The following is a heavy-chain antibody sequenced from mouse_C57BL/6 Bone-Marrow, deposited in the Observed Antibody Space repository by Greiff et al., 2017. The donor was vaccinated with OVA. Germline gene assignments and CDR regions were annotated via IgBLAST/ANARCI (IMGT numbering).Heavy chain of an antibody. CDR3: AQVGDHDVLLLDV. CDR2: IWGGGSK. J-gene: IGHJ1*03. CDR1: GFSLTSYG. V-gene: IGHV2-9*01. D-gene: IGHD2-4*01. Sequence: QVQLKQSGPGLVAPSQSLSITCTVSGFSLTSYGVDWVRQPPGKGLEWLGVIWGGGSKNYNSALMSRLSISKDNSKSPVFLKMNSLQTDDTARYYCAQVGDHDVLLLDVWGTGTTVTVSS.